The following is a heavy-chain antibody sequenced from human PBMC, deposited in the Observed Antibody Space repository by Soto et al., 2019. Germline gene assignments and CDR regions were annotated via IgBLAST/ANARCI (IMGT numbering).Heavy chain of an antibody. CDR3: ATSYGSGSQAFDY. J-gene: IGHJ4*02. CDR1: GYTFTDYY. D-gene: IGHD3-10*01. Sequence: ASVKVSCKASGYTFTDYYMHWVRQAPGQGLEWMGGMNPNSGGTNYAQKFQGWVTMTRDKSTSTAYMDLRSLRSDDTAVYYCATSYGSGSQAFDYWGQGALVTVSS. CDR2: MNPNSGGT. V-gene: IGHV1-2*04.